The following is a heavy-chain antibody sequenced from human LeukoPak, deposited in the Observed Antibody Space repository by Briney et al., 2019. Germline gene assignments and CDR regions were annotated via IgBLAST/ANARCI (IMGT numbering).Heavy chain of an antibody. V-gene: IGHV1-69*13. D-gene: IGHD5-18*01. CDR2: IIPIFGTA. CDR3: ARGNREGYSYGYGY. Sequence: GASVKVSCKASGGTFSSYAISWVRQAPGQGLEWMGGIIPIFGTANCAQKFQGRVTITADESTSTAYMELSSLRSEDTAVYYCARGNREGYSYGYGYWGQGTLVTVSS. J-gene: IGHJ4*02. CDR1: GGTFSSYA.